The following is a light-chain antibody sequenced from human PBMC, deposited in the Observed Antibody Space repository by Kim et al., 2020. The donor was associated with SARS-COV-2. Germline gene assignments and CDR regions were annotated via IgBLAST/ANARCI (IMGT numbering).Light chain of an antibody. J-gene: IGLJ1*01. Sequence: GQSVTISCTGTSSDVGCYNYVSWYQQHPGKAPKLMIDDVSKRPSGVPDRFSGSKSGNTASLTISGLQAEDEADYYCCSYAGSYTYVFGTGTKVTVL. CDR2: DVS. CDR1: SSDVGCYNY. CDR3: CSYAGSYTYV. V-gene: IGLV2-11*01.